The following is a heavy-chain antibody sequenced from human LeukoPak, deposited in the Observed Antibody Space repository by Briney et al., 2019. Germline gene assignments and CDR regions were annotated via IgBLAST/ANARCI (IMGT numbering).Heavy chain of an antibody. V-gene: IGHV3-23*01. Sequence: GGSLRLSCAASGFTFSSYAMSWVRQAPGKGLEWVSDICGSGGSTYHADSVKCRFTISRDYSKHTLYLHMNSLRASDTALYYFAKRWGPGSSGYIYFDYWGQGTLVTVSS. CDR2: ICGSGGST. D-gene: IGHD6-19*01. J-gene: IGHJ4*02. CDR1: GFTFSSYA. CDR3: AKRWGPGSSGYIYFDY.